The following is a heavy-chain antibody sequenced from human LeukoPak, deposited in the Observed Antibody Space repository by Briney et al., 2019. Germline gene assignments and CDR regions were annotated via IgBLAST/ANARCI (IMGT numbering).Heavy chain of an antibody. CDR3: AREGRNYVSFDY. Sequence: PGGSLRLSCAASGFTFSSYGMPWVRQAPGKGLEWVAVIWYDGSNKYYADSVKGRFTISRDNSKNTLYLQMNSLRAEDTAVYYCAREGRNYVSFDYWGQGTLVTVSS. CDR2: IWYDGSNK. CDR1: GFTFSSYG. D-gene: IGHD4-11*01. J-gene: IGHJ4*02. V-gene: IGHV3-33*08.